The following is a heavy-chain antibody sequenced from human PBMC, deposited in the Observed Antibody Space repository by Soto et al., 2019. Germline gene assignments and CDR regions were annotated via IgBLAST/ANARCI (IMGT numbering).Heavy chain of an antibody. J-gene: IGHJ5*02. CDR2: ISAYNGNT. V-gene: IGHV1-18*01. CDR3: AREEVTYYYGSGTPGGWFDP. Sequence: QVQLVQSGAEVKKPGASVKVSCKASGYTFTSYGISWVRQAPGQGLEWMGWISAYNGNTNYAQKLQGRVTMTTDTPTSTAYMGLRSLRSDDTAVYYCAREEVTYYYGSGTPGGWFDPWGQGTLVTVSS. CDR1: GYTFTSYG. D-gene: IGHD3-10*01.